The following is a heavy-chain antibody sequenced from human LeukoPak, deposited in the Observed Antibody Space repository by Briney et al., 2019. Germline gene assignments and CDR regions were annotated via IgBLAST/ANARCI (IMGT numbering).Heavy chain of an antibody. Sequence: SETLSLTCTVSGGSISSSSYYWGWIRQPPGKGLEWIGSIYYSGSTYYNPSLKSRVTISVDTSKNQFSLKLSSVTAADTAVYFCARGERYSYRFDWFDPWGQGTLVTVSS. D-gene: IGHD3-16*02. CDR3: ARGERYSYRFDWFDP. CDR2: IYYSGST. CDR1: GGSISSSSYY. V-gene: IGHV4-39*01. J-gene: IGHJ5*02.